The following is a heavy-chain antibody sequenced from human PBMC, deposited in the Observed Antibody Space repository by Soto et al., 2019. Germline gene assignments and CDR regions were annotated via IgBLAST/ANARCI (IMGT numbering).Heavy chain of an antibody. V-gene: IGHV3-30*18. J-gene: IGHJ4*02. D-gene: IGHD1-1*01. CDR2: TSYDGNNE. CDR3: AKDKGVFNWATSYFDY. CDR1: GFTFSNYA. Sequence: GGSLRVSXAASGFTFSNYAMHWVRQAPGKGLEWVALTSYDGNNEYYTDSVKGRFTISRDNSKNTLFLQMNSPRPEDTAVYYCAKDKGVFNWATSYFDYWGQGALVTVS.